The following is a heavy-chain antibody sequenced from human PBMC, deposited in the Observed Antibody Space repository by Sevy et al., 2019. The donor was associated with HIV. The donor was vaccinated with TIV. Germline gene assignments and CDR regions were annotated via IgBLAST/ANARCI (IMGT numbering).Heavy chain of an antibody. Sequence: ASVKVSCKVSGYTLTKSSIHWVRQAPGKGLEWMGNSDPQHGETIYAQNFQGRVTMTEDTSTDTAFMELSSLTSEDTALYYCAIVGLRYFSGSSVYQGDWFDPWGQGTLVTVSS. CDR1: GYTLTKSS. CDR3: AIVGLRYFSGSSVYQGDWFDP. V-gene: IGHV1-24*01. CDR2: SDPQHGET. D-gene: IGHD2-15*01. J-gene: IGHJ5*02.